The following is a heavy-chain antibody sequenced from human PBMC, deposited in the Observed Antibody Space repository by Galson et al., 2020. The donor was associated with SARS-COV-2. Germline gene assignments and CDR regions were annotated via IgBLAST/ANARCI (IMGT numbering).Heavy chain of an antibody. CDR3: TTPMGEDMDV. J-gene: IGHJ6*03. CDR1: GLTFSKAW. CDR2: IKSKSDGGTI. Sequence: GESLKISCVGSGLTFSKAWMNWVRQAPGKGLQWLGRIKSKSDGGTIDYAAPVKGRFTFSRDDSRNTVYLEMNSLKTEDTGVYYCTTPMGEDMDVWGKGTTVTVSS. D-gene: IGHD3-16*01. V-gene: IGHV3-15*01.